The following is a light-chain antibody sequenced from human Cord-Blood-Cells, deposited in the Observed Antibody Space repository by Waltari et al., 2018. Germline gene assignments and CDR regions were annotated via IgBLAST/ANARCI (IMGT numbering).Light chain of an antibody. CDR3: QQYGSSPPIT. Sequence: ELVLMQSPGSLSLSPGERATLSCRASQSVSSSYLAWYQQKPGQAPRLLIYGASSRATGIPDRFSGSGSGTDVTLTISRLEPEDFAVYYCQQYGSSPPITFGQGTRLEIK. CDR1: QSVSSSY. J-gene: IGKJ5*01. CDR2: GAS. V-gene: IGKV3-20*01.